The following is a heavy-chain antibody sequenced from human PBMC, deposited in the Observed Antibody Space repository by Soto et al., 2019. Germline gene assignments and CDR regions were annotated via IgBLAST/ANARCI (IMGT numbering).Heavy chain of an antibody. CDR3: ARDSSPVVVVVAATREFDP. CDR2: ISSSSSYI. CDR1: GFTFSSYS. Sequence: GGSLRLSCAASGFTFSSYSMNWVRQAPGKGLEWVSSISSSSSYIYYADSVKGRFTISRDNAKNSLYLQMNSLRAEDTAVYYCARDSSPVVVVVAATREFDPWGQGTLVTVSS. V-gene: IGHV3-21*01. D-gene: IGHD2-15*01. J-gene: IGHJ5*02.